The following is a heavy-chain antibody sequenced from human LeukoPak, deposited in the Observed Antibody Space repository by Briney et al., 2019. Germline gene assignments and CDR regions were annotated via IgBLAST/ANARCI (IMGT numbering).Heavy chain of an antibody. J-gene: IGHJ4*02. Sequence: GGSLRLSCAASGFIFSDYYMSWIRQAPGKGLEWVSYISSSGSTMYYTGSVKGRFTISRDNAKDSLYLQMNSLRAEDTAAYYCARDPGSGYEEHFDYWGQGTLVTVSS. CDR3: ARDPGSGYEEHFDY. D-gene: IGHD5-12*01. CDR1: GFIFSDYY. V-gene: IGHV3-11*01. CDR2: ISSSGSTM.